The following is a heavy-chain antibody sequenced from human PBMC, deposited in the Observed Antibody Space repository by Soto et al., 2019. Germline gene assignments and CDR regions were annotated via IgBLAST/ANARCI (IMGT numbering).Heavy chain of an antibody. CDR1: GDSIRSYY. J-gene: IGHJ4*02. CDR2: IYDSGST. CDR3: ARDRAYYESSGLYFDY. D-gene: IGHD3-22*01. V-gene: IGHV4-59*01. Sequence: SETLSLTCTVSGDSIRSYYWSWIRQPPGKGLEWIGYIYDSGSTNYNPSLKSRVSISVDTSKSQFSLKLSSVTAADTAVYYCARDRAYYESSGLYFDYWGQGTLVTVSS.